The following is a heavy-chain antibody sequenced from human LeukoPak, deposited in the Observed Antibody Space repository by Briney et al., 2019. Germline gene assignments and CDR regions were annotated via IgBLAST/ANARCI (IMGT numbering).Heavy chain of an antibody. CDR1: GGSISSYY. CDR3: ASTYPYCGGDCFIDP. CDR2: IYYSGST. J-gene: IGHJ5*02. D-gene: IGHD2-21*02. Sequence: PSETLSLTCTVSGGSISSYYWSWIRQPPGKGLEWIGYIYYSGSTNYNSSLKSRVTISVDTSKNQFSLKLSSVTAADTAVYYCASTYPYCGGDCFIDPWGQGTLVTVSS. V-gene: IGHV4-59*01.